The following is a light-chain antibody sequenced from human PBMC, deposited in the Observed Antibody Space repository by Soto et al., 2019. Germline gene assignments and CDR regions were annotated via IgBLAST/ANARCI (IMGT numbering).Light chain of an antibody. CDR3: QQANSFPFS. J-gene: IGKJ3*01. Sequence: DIQMTQSPSSVSASVGDRVSITCRASQGISSWLVWYQQKPGKAPKLLIYAASSSQSGVPSRFSGSGSGTDFTLTISSLQPEDFATYYCQQANSFPFSFGPGTKVDIK. V-gene: IGKV1-12*01. CDR2: AAS. CDR1: QGISSW.